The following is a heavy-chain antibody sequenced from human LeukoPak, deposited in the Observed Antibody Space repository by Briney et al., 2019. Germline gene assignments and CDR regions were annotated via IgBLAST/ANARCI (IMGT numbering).Heavy chain of an antibody. J-gene: IGHJ4*02. V-gene: IGHV4-59*01. D-gene: IGHD5-12*01. CDR1: GGSISTYY. Sequence: SETLSLTCTLSGGSISTYYWSCIRQPPGKGLEWIGYIYHSGSTNYHPSLKSRVTISVDTSKNQFSLKLSSVTAADTAVYYCARGGGYASPIGYWGQGALVTVSS. CDR3: ARGGGYASPIGY. CDR2: IYHSGST.